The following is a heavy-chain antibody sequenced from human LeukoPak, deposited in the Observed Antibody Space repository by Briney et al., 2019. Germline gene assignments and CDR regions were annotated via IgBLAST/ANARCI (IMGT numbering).Heavy chain of an antibody. J-gene: IGHJ4*02. D-gene: IGHD3-10*01. CDR2: IYYSGST. V-gene: IGHV4-39*07. CDR1: GGSISSSSYY. CDR3: ARDFMGRFRVPYFDY. Sequence: SETLSLTCTVSGGSISSSSYYWGWIRQPPGKGLEWIGSIYYSGSTYYNPSLESRVSISVDPSKNQFSLNLNSVTAADTALYYCARDFMGRFRVPYFDYWGQGILVTVSS.